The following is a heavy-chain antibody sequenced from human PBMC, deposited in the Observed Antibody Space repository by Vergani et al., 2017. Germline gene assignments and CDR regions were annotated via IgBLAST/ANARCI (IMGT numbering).Heavy chain of an antibody. J-gene: IGHJ5*02. Sequence: EVQMVESGGGLVKPGGSLSLSCVASGFTFSHYSMNWVRQAPGKGLEWVSSISGKNDEVDYTDSVKGRFTISRDNAKNSLYVDMSSVRAEDTTVYYCVSDVQVSRTWGQGTLVTVSS. CDR2: ISGKNDEV. CDR1: GFTFSHYS. V-gene: IGHV3-21*01. CDR3: VSDVQVSRT.